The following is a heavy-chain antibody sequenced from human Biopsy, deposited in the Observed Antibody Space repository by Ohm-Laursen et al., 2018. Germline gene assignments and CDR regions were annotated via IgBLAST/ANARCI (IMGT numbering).Heavy chain of an antibody. CDR1: GGSITGDI. CDR3: ARLSRRGYIIFFDY. J-gene: IGHJ4*02. V-gene: IGHV4-59*08. CDR2: RFHSGSP. Sequence: GTLSLTCTVSGGSITGDIWTWIRQTPEKGLEWIGYRFHSGSPIYNPSLQSRVTISIDTSKNQFSLTLSSVSAADTAVYYCARLSRRGYIIFFDYWGRGTRVTVSS. D-gene: IGHD5-12*01.